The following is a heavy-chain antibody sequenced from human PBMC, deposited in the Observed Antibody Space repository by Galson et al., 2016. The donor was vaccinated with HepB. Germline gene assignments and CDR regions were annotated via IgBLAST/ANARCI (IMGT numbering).Heavy chain of an antibody. D-gene: IGHD1-1*01. CDR3: AGRGTGKNWSDP. CDR1: GGSISGSSYY. V-gene: IGHV4-39*01. J-gene: IGHJ5*02. Sequence: SETLSLTCTVSGGSISGSSYYWGWVRQPPGKGLECIGIIYYAGRTYYNPSLKSRVTISVDTSKNQFSLNLNSVTVADTAVYYCAGRGTGKNWSDPWGQGTLVTVSS. CDR2: IYYAGRT.